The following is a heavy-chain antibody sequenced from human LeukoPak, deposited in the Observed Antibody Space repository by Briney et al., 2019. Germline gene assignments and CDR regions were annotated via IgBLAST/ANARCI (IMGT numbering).Heavy chain of an antibody. J-gene: IGHJ4*02. D-gene: IGHD3-22*01. CDR3: AKGYYYDSRGHYYLIDY. CDR1: GGTFSSYA. Sequence: ASVKVSCKASGGTFSSYAISWVRQAPGQGLEWMGRIIPILGIANYAQKFQGRVTITADKSTSTAYMELSSLRSEDTAVYYCAKGYYYDSRGHYYLIDYWGQGTLVTVSS. V-gene: IGHV1-69*04. CDR2: IIPILGIA.